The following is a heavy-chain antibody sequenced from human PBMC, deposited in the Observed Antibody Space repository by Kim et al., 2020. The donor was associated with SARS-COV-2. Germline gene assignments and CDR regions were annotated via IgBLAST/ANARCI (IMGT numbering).Heavy chain of an antibody. CDR2: IWYDGSNK. V-gene: IGHV3-33*06. CDR3: AKDQVRDYTMVREVIGYYYYYYGMDV. J-gene: IGHJ6*02. Sequence: GGSLRLSCAASGFTFSSYGMHWVRQAPGKGLEWVAVIWYDGSNKYYADSVKGRFTISRDNSKNTLYLQMNSLRAEDTAVYYCAKDQVRDYTMVREVIGYYYYYYGMDVWGQGTTVTVSS. D-gene: IGHD3-10*01. CDR1: GFTFSSYG.